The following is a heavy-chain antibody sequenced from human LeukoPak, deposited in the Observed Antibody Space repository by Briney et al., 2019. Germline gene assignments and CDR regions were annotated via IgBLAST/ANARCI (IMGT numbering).Heavy chain of an antibody. J-gene: IGHJ6*03. CDR2: INPSGGST. CDR1: GYTFTSYY. V-gene: IGHV1-46*01. CDR3: ARDPPSPYYDSTKPYYYYYMDV. Sequence: ASVKVSCKASGYTFTSYYMHWVRQAPGQGLEWMGIINPSGGSTSYAQKFQGRVTMTRDMSTSTVYMELSSLRSEDTAVYYCARDPPSPYYDSTKPYYYYYMDVWGKGTTVTVSS. D-gene: IGHD3-22*01.